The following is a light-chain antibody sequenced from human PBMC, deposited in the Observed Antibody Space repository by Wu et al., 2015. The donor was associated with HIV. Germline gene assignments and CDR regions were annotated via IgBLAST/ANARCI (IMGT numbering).Light chain of an antibody. CDR1: QGISNF. CDR2: AAS. J-gene: IGKJ3*01. V-gene: IGKV1-NL1*01. Sequence: DIQMTQSPSSLSASVGDRVTITCRASQGISNFLAWYQQKPGKAPRLLLYAASRLESGVPSRFSGSGSGTDYTLTISGLQPEDFATYYCQQYYSSPVFGPGTKVDIK. CDR3: QQYYSSPV.